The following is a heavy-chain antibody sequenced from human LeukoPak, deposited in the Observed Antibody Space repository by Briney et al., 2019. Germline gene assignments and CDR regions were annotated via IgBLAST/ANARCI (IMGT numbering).Heavy chain of an antibody. Sequence: GGSLRLSCAASGFTFSSYSMNWVRQAPGKGLEWVSSISSSSSYIYYADSVKGRFTISRDNAKNSLYLQMNSLRAEDTAVYYCARDNRYYYDSSGGDYYCYYGMDVWGQGTTVTVSS. J-gene: IGHJ6*02. CDR1: GFTFSSYS. CDR3: ARDNRYYYDSSGGDYYCYYGMDV. V-gene: IGHV3-21*01. D-gene: IGHD3-22*01. CDR2: ISSSSSYI.